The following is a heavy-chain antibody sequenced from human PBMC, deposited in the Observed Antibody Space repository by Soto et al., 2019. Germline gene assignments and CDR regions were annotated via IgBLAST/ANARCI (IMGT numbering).Heavy chain of an antibody. CDR2: IRGFSPYT. CDR1: GFTFRTYT. J-gene: IGHJ6*02. CDR3: ARDRGYDAHDYYYNAMDV. Sequence: EVQLVESGGGLVKPGGSLRLSCISSGFTFRTYTMNWVRQAPGKGLEWGSGIRGFSPYTFYAESVKGRFTISRDNAKNSLYLQMNSLRDEDTAVYYCARDRGYDAHDYYYNAMDVWGQGTTVTVSS. V-gene: IGHV3-21*01. D-gene: IGHD3-10*01.